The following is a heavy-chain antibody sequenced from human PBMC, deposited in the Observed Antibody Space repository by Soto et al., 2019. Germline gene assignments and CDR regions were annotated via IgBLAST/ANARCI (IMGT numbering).Heavy chain of an antibody. CDR1: GGSISSGGYY. D-gene: IGHD6-13*01. J-gene: IGHJ4*02. Sequence: QVQLQESGPGLVKPSQTLSLTCTVSGGSISSGGYYWSWIRQHPGKGLEGIGYIYYSGSTYYNPSLKSRVTISVDTSKNQFSLKLSSVTAAATAVYYCARGGIAAAAPPDYWGQGTLVTVSS. V-gene: IGHV4-31*03. CDR3: ARGGIAAAAPPDY. CDR2: IYYSGST.